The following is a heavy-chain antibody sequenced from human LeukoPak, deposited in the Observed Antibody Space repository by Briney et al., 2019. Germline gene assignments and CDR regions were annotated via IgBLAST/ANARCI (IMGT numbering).Heavy chain of an antibody. J-gene: IGHJ4*02. CDR3: AKTPRNSGWWIDY. Sequence: GGSLRLSCAASGFTFSSYAMNWGRQAPGKGVEWVSALSGSGGSTSYADSVKGRFTISRDNSRDTLYLQMKSLRAEDTAVYYCAKTPRNSGWWIDYWGQGTLVTVSS. CDR1: GFTFSSYA. D-gene: IGHD6-19*01. CDR2: LSGSGGST. V-gene: IGHV3-23*01.